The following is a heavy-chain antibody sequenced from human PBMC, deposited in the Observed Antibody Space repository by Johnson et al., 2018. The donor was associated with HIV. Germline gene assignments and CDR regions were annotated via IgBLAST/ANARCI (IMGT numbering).Heavy chain of an antibody. Sequence: VQLVESGGSVVRPGGSLRLSCVASGFSFSHYGMHWVRQGPGKGLEWVAFIPYDGSKTYYGDSVKGRLTISRDNSKKPLYLQMNSMRAEDTALYYCARERARDAFDVWGQGTMVTVSS. CDR2: IPYDGSKT. CDR3: ARERARDAFDV. J-gene: IGHJ3*01. V-gene: IGHV3-30*02. CDR1: GFSFSHYG.